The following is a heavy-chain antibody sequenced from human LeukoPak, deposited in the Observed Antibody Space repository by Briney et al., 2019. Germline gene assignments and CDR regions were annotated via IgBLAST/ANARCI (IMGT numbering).Heavy chain of an antibody. CDR2: IYYSGST. D-gene: IGHD2-2*01. J-gene: IGHJ3*02. Sequence: SETLSLTCTVSGAPISSYYWSWIRQPPGKGLEWIGYIYYSGSTYYNPSLKSRVTISVDTSKNQFSLKLSSVTAADTAVYYCASLLGYCSSTSCYYGAFDIWGQGTMVTVSS. CDR1: GAPISSYY. CDR3: ASLLGYCSSTSCYYGAFDI. V-gene: IGHV4-59*06.